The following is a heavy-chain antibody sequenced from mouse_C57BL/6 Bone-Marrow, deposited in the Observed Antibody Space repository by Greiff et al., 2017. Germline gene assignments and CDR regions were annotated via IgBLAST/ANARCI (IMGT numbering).Heavy chain of an antibody. CDR2: ISGGGGNT. J-gene: IGHJ4*01. Sequence: EVHLVESGGGLVKPGGSLKLSCAASGFTFSSYTMSWVRQTPEKRLEWVATISGGGGNTYYPDSVKGRFTISRDNAKNTLYLQMSSLRSEDTALYYCAISYYYGSSYYAMDYWGQGTSVTVSS. V-gene: IGHV5-9*01. CDR3: AISYYYGSSYYAMDY. D-gene: IGHD1-1*01. CDR1: GFTFSSYT.